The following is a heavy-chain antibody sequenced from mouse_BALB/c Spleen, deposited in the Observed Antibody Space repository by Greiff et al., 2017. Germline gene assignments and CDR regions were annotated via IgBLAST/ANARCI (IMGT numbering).Heavy chain of an antibody. D-gene: IGHD1-2*01. CDR2: ISSGSSTI. J-gene: IGHJ4*01. CDR1: GFTFSSFG. Sequence: EVKLMESGGGLVQPGGSRKLSCAASGFTFSSFGMHWVRQAPEKGLEWVAYISSGSSTIYYADTVKGRFTISRDNPKNTLFLQMTSLRSEDTAMYYCARSHYYGYAMDYWGQGTSVTVSS. CDR3: ARSHYYGYAMDY. V-gene: IGHV5-17*02.